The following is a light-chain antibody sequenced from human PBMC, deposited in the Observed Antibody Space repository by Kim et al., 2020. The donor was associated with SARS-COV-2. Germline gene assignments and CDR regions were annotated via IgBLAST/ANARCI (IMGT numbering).Light chain of an antibody. CDR3: ASWSDSVTGWV. Sequence: NTVNWYQQVPGTAPKLLIYANDQRPAGVPERFSSSKSGTSASLAISGLRSEDEADYYCASWSDSVTGWVFGGGTQLTVL. V-gene: IGLV1-44*01. J-gene: IGLJ3*02. CDR1: NT. CDR2: AND.